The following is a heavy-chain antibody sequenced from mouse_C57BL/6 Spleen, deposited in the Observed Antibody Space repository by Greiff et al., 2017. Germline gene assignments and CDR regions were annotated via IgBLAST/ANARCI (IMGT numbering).Heavy chain of an antibody. CDR2: IYPGSGNT. V-gene: IGHV1-66*01. Sequence: VQLQESGPELVKPGASVKISCKASGYSFTSYYIHWVKQRPGQGLEWIGWIYPGSGNTKYNEKFKGKATLTADTSSSTAYMQLSSLTSEDSAVYYCARWRDGWDYWGQGTTLTVSS. CDR1: GYSFTSYY. D-gene: IGHD2-3*01. J-gene: IGHJ2*01. CDR3: ARWRDGWDY.